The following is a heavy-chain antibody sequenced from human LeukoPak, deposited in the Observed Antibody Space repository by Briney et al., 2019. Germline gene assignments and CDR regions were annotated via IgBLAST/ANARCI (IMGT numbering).Heavy chain of an antibody. J-gene: IGHJ4*02. CDR3: ARVGEMATILFDY. D-gene: IGHD5-24*01. CDR2: IYYSGST. CDR1: GGSISSYY. V-gene: IGHV4-59*01. Sequence: PSETLSLTCTVSGGSISSYYWSWIRQPPGKGLEWIGYIYYSGSTNYNPSLKSRVTISVDTSKNQFSLKLSSVTAADTAVYYCARVGEMATILFDYWGQGTLVTVSS.